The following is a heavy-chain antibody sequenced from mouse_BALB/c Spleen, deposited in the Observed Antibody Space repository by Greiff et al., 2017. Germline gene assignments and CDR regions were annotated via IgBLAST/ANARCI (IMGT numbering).Heavy chain of an antibody. J-gene: IGHJ4*01. Sequence: QVQLKESGAELMKPGASVKISCKATGYTFSSYWIEWVKQRPGHGLEWIGEILPGSGSTNYNEKFKGKATFTADTSSNTAYMQLSSLTSEDSAVYYCARDYRYDDYAMDYWGQGTSVTVSS. CDR2: ILPGSGST. D-gene: IGHD2-14*01. CDR1: GYTFSSYW. V-gene: IGHV1-9*01. CDR3: ARDYRYDDYAMDY.